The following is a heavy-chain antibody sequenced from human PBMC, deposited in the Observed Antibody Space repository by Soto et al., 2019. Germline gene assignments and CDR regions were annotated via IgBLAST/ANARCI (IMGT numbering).Heavy chain of an antibody. V-gene: IGHV3-48*02. CDR2: ISSTSTTT. CDR3: VRVFPYSSSWYDFDY. D-gene: IGHD6-13*01. CDR1: GFTFSSYT. J-gene: IGHJ4*02. Sequence: GGSLRLSCAASGFTFSSYTMNWVRQAPGKGLEWVSYISSTSTTTHYADSVKGRFTISRDNAKNSLYLQMNSLRDEDTAVYYCVRVFPYSSSWYDFDYRGQGTLVTVSS.